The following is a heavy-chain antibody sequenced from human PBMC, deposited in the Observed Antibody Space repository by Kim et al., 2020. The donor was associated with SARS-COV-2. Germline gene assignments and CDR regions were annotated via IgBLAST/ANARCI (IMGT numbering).Heavy chain of an antibody. Sequence: GGSLRLSCAASGFTFSSYSMNWVRQAPGKGLEWVSSIRSGSTYIYYADSVKGRFTISRDNARNSLYLQMNSLRAEDTAVYYCARGVVECGDYGDYGGTDYWGQGTLVTVSS. CDR2: IRSGSTYI. CDR3: ARGVVECGDYGDYGGTDY. V-gene: IGHV3-21*01. D-gene: IGHD4-17*01. CDR1: GFTFSSYS. J-gene: IGHJ4*02.